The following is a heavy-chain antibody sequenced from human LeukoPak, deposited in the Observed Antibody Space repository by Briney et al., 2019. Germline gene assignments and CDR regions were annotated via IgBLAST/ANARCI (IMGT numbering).Heavy chain of an antibody. V-gene: IGHV3-30*03. CDR1: GFTFSSYG. Sequence: GGSLRLSCAASGFTFSSYGMHWVRQAPGKGLEWVAVISYDGSNKYYADSVKGRFTISRDNSKNTLYLQMNSLRAEDTAVYYCATLSSGGSITTPSADYWGQGTLVTVSS. J-gene: IGHJ4*02. CDR2: ISYDGSNK. CDR3: ATLSSGGSITTPSADY. D-gene: IGHD2-15*01.